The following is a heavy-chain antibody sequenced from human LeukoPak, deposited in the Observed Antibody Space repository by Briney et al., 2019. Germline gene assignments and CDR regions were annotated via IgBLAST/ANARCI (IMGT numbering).Heavy chain of an antibody. D-gene: IGHD1-1*01. CDR1: GFTVSSNY. J-gene: IGHJ3*02. V-gene: IGHV4-34*01. CDR2: INHSGST. CDR3: ARSFKSGDAFDI. Sequence: GSLRLSCAASGFTVSSNYMSWIRQPPGKGLEWIGEINHSGSTNYNPSLKSRVTISVDTSKNQFSLKLSSVTAADTAVYYCARSFKSGDAFDIWGQGTMVTVSS.